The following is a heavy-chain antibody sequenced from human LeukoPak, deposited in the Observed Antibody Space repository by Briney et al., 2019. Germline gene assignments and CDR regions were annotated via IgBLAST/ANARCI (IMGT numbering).Heavy chain of an antibody. V-gene: IGHV3-21*01. CDR3: ARVGVAAAGLYYYYMDV. CDR2: ISSSSSYI. D-gene: IGHD6-13*01. J-gene: IGHJ6*03. Sequence: GGSLRLSCAASGFTFSSYSMNWVRQAPGKGLEWVSSISSSSSYIYYADSVKGRFTISRDNAKNSLYLQMKSLRAEDTAVYYCARVGVAAAGLYYYYMDVWGKGTTVTVSS. CDR1: GFTFSSYS.